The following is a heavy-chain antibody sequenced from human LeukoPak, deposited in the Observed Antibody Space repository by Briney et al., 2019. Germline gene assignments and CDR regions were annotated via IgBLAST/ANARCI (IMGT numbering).Heavy chain of an antibody. J-gene: IGHJ4*02. CDR2: IYYSGST. CDR1: GGSISSHY. V-gene: IGHV4-59*11. D-gene: IGHD5-24*01. CDR3: ARRFQQMATMAYFDY. Sequence: SEILSLTCTVSGGSISSHYWSWIRQPPGKGLEWIGYIYYSGSTNYNPSLKSRVTISVDTSKNQFSLKLSSVTAADTAVYYCARRFQQMATMAYFDYWGQGTLVTVSS.